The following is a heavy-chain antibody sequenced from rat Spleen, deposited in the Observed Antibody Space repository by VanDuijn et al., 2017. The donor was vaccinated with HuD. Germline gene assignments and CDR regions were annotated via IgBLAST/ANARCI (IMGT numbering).Heavy chain of an antibody. J-gene: IGHJ2*01. CDR3: ARGPGYNTY. D-gene: IGHD1-4*01. CDR2: ITGGGGNT. Sequence: EVQLVESGGGSVQPGGSLKLSCAASGFPYNNFVMAWVRQAPTKGLEWVASITGGGGNTYYRDSVKGRFTISRDNAKNTLYLQMDSLRSEDTATYYCARGPGYNTYWGQGVMVTVSS. CDR1: GFPYNNFV. V-gene: IGHV5S13*01.